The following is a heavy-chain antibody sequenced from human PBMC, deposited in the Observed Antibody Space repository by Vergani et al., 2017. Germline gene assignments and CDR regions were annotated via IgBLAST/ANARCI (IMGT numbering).Heavy chain of an antibody. CDR1: GGSITSGSFY. J-gene: IGHJ5*02. D-gene: IGHD3-10*01. Sequence: QVQLHESGPGLVKPSQTLSLTCTVSGGSITSGSFYWSWIRQPAGKGLEWIGRIHSSGPTNYNPSLKSRVPLSVDTSKNQLSLRMTSVTAADTAVYYCARDSWTSELRGVYWFDTWGQGTLVSVSS. V-gene: IGHV4-61*02. CDR3: ARDSWTSELRGVYWFDT. CDR2: IHSSGPT.